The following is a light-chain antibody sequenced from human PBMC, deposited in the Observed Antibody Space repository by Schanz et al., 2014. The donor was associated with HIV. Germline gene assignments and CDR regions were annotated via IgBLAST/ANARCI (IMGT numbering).Light chain of an antibody. J-gene: IGLJ2*01. V-gene: IGLV1-40*01. CDR1: RSNIGTGFD. CDR2: ANT. Sequence: QSVLTQPPSVSGAPGQRVTISCTGTRSNIGTGFDVHWYQLLPGTAPKVLIFANTHRPSGVPDRFSGSKSGTSASLAISGLRSEDEADYYCATWDDSLSGVLIGGGTKVTVL. CDR3: ATWDDSLSGVL.